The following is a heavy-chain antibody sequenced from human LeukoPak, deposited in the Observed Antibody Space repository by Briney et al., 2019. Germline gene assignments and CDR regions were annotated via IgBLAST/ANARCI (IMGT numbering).Heavy chain of an antibody. CDR1: GGSFSGYY. J-gene: IGHJ3*02. V-gene: IGHV4-34*01. D-gene: IGHD3-16*02. CDR2: INHSGST. CDR3: ARGFGSRYDYVWGSYRPPANDAFDI. Sequence: SETLSLTCAVYGGSFSGYYWSWIRQPPGKGLEWIGEINHSGSTNYNPSLKSRVTISVDTSKNQFSLKLSSVTAADTAVYYCARGFGSRYDYVWGSYRPPANDAFDIWGQGTMVTVSS.